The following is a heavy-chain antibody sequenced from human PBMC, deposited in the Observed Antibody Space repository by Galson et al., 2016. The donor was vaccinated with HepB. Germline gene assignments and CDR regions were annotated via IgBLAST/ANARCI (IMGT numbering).Heavy chain of an antibody. CDR1: GYIFDTSG. Sequence: VSCKASGYIFDTSGISWVRQAPGQGLDWLGWISGHNGDTKYAQKFQGRVTMTTDSSTGTAYMHLRSLRTDDTAVYYCARDRYFGSGPRFDHWGQGTVVSASS. J-gene: IGHJ4*02. V-gene: IGHV1-18*01. D-gene: IGHD3-10*01. CDR3: ARDRYFGSGPRFDH. CDR2: ISGHNGDT.